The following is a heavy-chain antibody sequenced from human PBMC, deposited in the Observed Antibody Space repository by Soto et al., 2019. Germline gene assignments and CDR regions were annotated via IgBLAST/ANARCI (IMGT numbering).Heavy chain of an antibody. CDR3: TKDVGSHGYRYGPLFDP. D-gene: IGHD5-18*01. CDR1: GFSFEDYA. J-gene: IGHJ5*02. Sequence: EVQLVESGGGLVQPGRSLRLSCAASGFSFEDYAMHWVRQAPGKGLEGVSGIAWHSGGINYADSVKGRFVISGDNANKSLYLQMTSLRVEDTALYYCTKDVGSHGYRYGPLFDPWGQGTLVTVSS. V-gene: IGHV3-9*01. CDR2: IAWHSGGI.